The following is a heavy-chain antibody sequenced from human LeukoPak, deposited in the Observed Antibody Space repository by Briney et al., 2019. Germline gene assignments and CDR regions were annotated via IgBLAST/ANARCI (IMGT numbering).Heavy chain of an antibody. Sequence: PSETLSLACSVSGDSVSRSDSYWDWIRQPPGKGLEWIGTIYYSGRTYYSPSLKSRVTMSVDPSNNQFSLNLRSVTAADTALYYCARRRYYDGSGYLEWGQGTLLSVSS. D-gene: IGHD3-22*01. CDR2: IYYSGRT. J-gene: IGHJ1*01. CDR3: ARRRYYDGSGYLE. CDR1: GDSVSRSDSY. V-gene: IGHV4-39*01.